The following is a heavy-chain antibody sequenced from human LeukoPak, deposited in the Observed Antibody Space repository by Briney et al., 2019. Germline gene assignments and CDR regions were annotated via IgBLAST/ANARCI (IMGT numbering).Heavy chain of an antibody. J-gene: IGHJ2*01. V-gene: IGHV3-21*01. CDR2: ISSSSSYI. CDR1: GFTFSSYS. Sequence: GGSLRLSCAASGFTFSSYSMNWVRQAPGKGLEWVSSISSSSSYIYYADSVKGRFTISRDNAKNSLYLQMNSLRAEDTAVYYCARTVAGYYDILTGRDWYFDLWGRGTLVTVSS. CDR3: ARTVAGYYDILTGRDWYFDL. D-gene: IGHD3-9*01.